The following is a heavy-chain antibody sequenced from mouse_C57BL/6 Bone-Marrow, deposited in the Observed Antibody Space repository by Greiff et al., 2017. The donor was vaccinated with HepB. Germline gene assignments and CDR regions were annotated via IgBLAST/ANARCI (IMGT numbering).Heavy chain of an antibody. Sequence: VQLQQSGAELARPGASVKLSCKASGYTFTSYGISWVKQRTGQGLEWIGEIYPRSGNTYYNEKFKGKATLTADKSSSTAYMELRSLTSEDSAVYYCAREGSLRSFAYWGQGTLVTVSA. V-gene: IGHV1-81*01. D-gene: IGHD6-2*01. CDR2: IYPRSGNT. CDR1: GYTFTSYG. CDR3: AREGSLRSFAY. J-gene: IGHJ3*01.